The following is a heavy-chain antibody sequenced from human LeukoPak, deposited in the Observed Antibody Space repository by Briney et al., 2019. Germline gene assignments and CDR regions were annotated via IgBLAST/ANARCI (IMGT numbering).Heavy chain of an antibody. CDR1: GFTFSSYA. CDR3: ARDGSYCSGGSCYSDYYYGMDV. CDR2: ISSSGSTI. V-gene: IGHV3-48*04. Sequence: GGSLRLSCAASGFTFSSYAMSWVRQAPGKGLEWVSYISSSGSTIYYADSVKGRFTISRDNAKNSLYLQMNSLRAEDTAVYYCARDGSYCSGGSCYSDYYYGMDVWGQGTTVTVSS. D-gene: IGHD2-15*01. J-gene: IGHJ6*02.